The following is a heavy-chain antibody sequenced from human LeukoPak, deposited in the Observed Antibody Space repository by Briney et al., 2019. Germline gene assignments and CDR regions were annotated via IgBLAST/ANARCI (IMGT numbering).Heavy chain of an antibody. CDR1: GGSTSSYY. CDR3: ARARYSRAWYAFDI. J-gene: IGHJ3*02. Sequence: PSDTLSLTCTVSGGSTSSYYWSWIRQPPGKGLEWIRYIYYSGSNNYNPSLKSRVTISVDTSKNQFTLRLSSVSAADTAVYYCARARYSRAWYAFDIWGQGTMVTVSS. D-gene: IGHD6-19*01. V-gene: IGHV4-59*07. CDR2: IYYSGSN.